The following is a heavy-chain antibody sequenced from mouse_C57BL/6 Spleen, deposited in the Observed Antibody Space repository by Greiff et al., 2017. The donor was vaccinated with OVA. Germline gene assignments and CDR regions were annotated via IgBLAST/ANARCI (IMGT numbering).Heavy chain of an antibody. J-gene: IGHJ2*01. V-gene: IGHV1-22*01. CDR1: GYTFTDYN. D-gene: IGHD3-1*01. Sequence: EVKLVESGPELVKPGASVKMSCKASGYTFTDYNMHWVKQSHGKSLEWIGYINPNNGGTSYNQKFKGKATLTVNKSSSTAYMELRSLTSEDSAVYYCAREGRDEDDYWGQGTTLTVSS. CDR3: AREGRDEDDY. CDR2: INPNNGGT.